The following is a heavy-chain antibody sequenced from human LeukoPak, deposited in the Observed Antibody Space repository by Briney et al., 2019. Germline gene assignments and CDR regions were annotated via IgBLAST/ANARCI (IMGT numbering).Heavy chain of an antibody. Sequence: SVKVSCKASGGTFSSYAISWVRQAPGQGLEWMGRIIPIFGTAYYAQKFQGRVTITTDESTSTAYMELSSLRSEDTAVYYCTSDVVPAAIVYAFDIWGQGTMVTVSS. CDR3: TSDVVPAAIVYAFDI. D-gene: IGHD2-2*02. CDR2: IIPIFGTA. CDR1: GGTFSSYA. V-gene: IGHV1-69*05. J-gene: IGHJ3*02.